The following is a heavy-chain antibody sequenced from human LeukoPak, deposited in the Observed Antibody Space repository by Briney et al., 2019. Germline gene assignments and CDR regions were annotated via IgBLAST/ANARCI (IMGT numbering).Heavy chain of an antibody. CDR1: GFTFDDHA. V-gene: IGHV3-43D*03. D-gene: IGHD6-19*01. CDR2: ISWDGGST. J-gene: IGHJ6*03. Sequence: PGGSLRLSCAASGFTFDDHAMHCVRQAPGKGLEWVSLISWDGGSTYYADSVRGRFTISRDNSKNSLYLQMNSLRAEDTALYYCAKEGGGQWLAHFHYYMDVWGKGTTVTVYS. CDR3: AKEGGGQWLAHFHYYMDV.